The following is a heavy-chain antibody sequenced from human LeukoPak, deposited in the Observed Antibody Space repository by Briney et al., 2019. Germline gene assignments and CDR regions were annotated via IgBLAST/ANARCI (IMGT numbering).Heavy chain of an antibody. V-gene: IGHV3-7*01. CDR2: IKQDGSEK. D-gene: IGHD3-10*01. CDR3: ARGLWFGEYAFDI. CDR1: GFTFSSYW. J-gene: IGHJ3*02. Sequence: GGSLRLSCAASGFTFSSYWMSWVRQAPGKGLEWVANIKQDGSEKYYVDSVKGRFTISRDNATNSLYLQMNSLRAEDTAVSYCARGLWFGEYAFDIWGQGTMVTVSS.